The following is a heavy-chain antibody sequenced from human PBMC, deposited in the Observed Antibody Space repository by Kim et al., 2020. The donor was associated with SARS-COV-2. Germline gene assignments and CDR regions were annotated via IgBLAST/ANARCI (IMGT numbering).Heavy chain of an antibody. V-gene: IGHV4-30-2*05. J-gene: IGHJ5*02. Sequence: LKSPVTISIDTSKNEFSLKLSSVTAADTAVYYCARGSSSNPYLRKNSWFDPWGQGTLVTVSS. CDR3: ARGSSSNPYLRKNSWFDP. D-gene: IGHD2-2*01.